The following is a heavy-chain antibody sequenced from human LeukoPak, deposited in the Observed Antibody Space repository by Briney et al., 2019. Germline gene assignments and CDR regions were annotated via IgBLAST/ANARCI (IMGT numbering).Heavy chain of an antibody. J-gene: IGHJ6*03. V-gene: IGHV1-69*05. CDR2: IIPIFGTA. CDR1: GSTFSSYA. D-gene: IGHD5-24*01. Sequence: SVKVSCKASGSTFSSYAISWVRQAPGQGLEWMGRIIPIFGTANYAQKFQGRVTITTDESTSTAYMELSSLRSEDTAVYYCARDQEEMATDYYYYYYMDVWGKGTTVTVSS. CDR3: ARDQEEMATDYYYYYYMDV.